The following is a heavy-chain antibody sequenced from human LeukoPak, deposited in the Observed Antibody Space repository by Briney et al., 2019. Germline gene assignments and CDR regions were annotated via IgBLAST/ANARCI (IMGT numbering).Heavy chain of an antibody. Sequence: GGSLRLSCAASGFNLSNARMSWARQAPGKGREWVGRIKSKTDGGTTDYAAPVKGRFTISRDDSKNALYLQMNSLKTEDTAVYYCTTGPFDYWGQGTLVTVSS. CDR1: GFNLSNAR. V-gene: IGHV3-15*01. CDR3: TTGPFDY. CDR2: IKSKTDGGTT. J-gene: IGHJ4*02.